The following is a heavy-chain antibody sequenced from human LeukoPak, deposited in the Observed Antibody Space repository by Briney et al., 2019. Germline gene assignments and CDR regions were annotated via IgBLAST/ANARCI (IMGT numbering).Heavy chain of an antibody. D-gene: IGHD2-2*01. Sequence: ASVKVSCKASVYTFTSFYIHWVRQAPGQGLEWMGWMNPNSGDTSYAREFQDRVTMTRDTSLSTAYMELSRLRSDDTAVYARRPINCIITNCYVDYWGQGTLVTVSS. CDR3: RPINCIITNCYVDY. CDR1: VYTFTSFY. V-gene: IGHV1-2*02. CDR2: MNPNSGDT. J-gene: IGHJ4*02.